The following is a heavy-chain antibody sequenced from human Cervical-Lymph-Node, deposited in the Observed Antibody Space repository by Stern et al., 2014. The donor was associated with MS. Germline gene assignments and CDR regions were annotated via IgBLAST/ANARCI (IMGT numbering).Heavy chain of an antibody. J-gene: IGHJ5*02. V-gene: IGHV5-51*03. CDR1: GYDFTSYW. D-gene: IGHD3-3*01. CDR3: VRRAKFDFVGRHFDP. CDR2: IYPGDSAT. Sequence: EVQLVQSGAEVKKPGESLKISCEGFGYDFTSYWIGWVRPMPGKGLEWLGLIYPGDSATRYSPSFQGQVTISADKSFSTAYLQWNSLKASDTAIYYCVRRAKFDFVGRHFDPWGQGTLVTVSS.